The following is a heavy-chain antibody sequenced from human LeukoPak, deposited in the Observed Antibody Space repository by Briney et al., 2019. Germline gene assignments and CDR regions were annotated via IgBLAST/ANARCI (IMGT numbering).Heavy chain of an antibody. CDR1: GYTFTDYY. D-gene: IGHD3-16*02. V-gene: IGHV1-69-2*01. CDR2: VDPEDGET. J-gene: IGHJ4*02. CDR3: ATESPITFGGVIVI. Sequence: ASVKVSCKVSGYTFTDYYMHWVQQAPGKGLEWMGLVDPEDGETIYAEKFQGRVTMTEDTSTDTAYMELSSLRSEDTAVYYCATESPITFGGVIVIWGQGTLVTVSS.